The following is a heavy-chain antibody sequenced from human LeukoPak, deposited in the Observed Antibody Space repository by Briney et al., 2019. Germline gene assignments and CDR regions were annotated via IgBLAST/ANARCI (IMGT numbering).Heavy chain of an antibody. V-gene: IGHV3-21*01. Sequence: GGSLRLSCAASGFTFSSHTMSWVRQAPGKGLEWVSSISTDSTYIFYADSVKGRLTISRDNAKNSLYLQMNSLRAEDTAVYYCARDRSRFYYYMDVWGKGTTVTVSS. CDR2: ISTDSTYI. J-gene: IGHJ6*03. D-gene: IGHD3-16*01. CDR1: GFTFSSHT. CDR3: ARDRSRFYYYMDV.